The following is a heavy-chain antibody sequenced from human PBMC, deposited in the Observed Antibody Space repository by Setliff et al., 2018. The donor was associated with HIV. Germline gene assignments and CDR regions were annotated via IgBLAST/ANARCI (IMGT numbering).Heavy chain of an antibody. V-gene: IGHV4-59*01. D-gene: IGHD3-10*01. CDR3: ARVAKDSSFFSTSGPSYFDP. J-gene: IGHJ5*02. CDR2: IHYSGIV. CDR1: GGSMKNFY. Sequence: PSETLSLTCTVSGGSMKNFYWTWVRQVPGGRLQWIGHIHYSGIVNYSPSLSSRLTISAQTSKNRFSLTLKSVTTADTALYFCARVAKDSSFFSTSGPSYFDPWGHGTLVTVSS.